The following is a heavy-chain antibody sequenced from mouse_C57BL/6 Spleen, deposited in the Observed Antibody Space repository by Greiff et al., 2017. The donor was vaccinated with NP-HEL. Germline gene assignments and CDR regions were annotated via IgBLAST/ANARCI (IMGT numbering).Heavy chain of an antibody. Sequence: QVQLQQSGAELVKPGASVKISCKASGYAFSSYWMNWVKQRPGKGLEWIGQIYPGDGDTNYNGKFKGKATLTADKSASTAYMKISSLTSEDSAVYVCARRRSNYPYYVDYWGQATTLTVSS. CDR3: ARRRSNYPYYVDY. D-gene: IGHD2-5*01. CDR1: GYAFSSYW. J-gene: IGHJ2*01. CDR2: IYPGDGDT. V-gene: IGHV1-80*01.